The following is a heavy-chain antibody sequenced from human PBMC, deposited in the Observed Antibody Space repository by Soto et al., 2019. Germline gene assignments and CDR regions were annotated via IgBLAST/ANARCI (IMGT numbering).Heavy chain of an antibody. CDR1: RYTFSSYA. D-gene: IGHD3-22*01. J-gene: IGHJ4*02. Sequence: QVQLVQSGAEVQKPGASVKVSCKASRYTFSSYAISWVRQAPGQGLEWMGGIIPIFGTANYAQKFQGRVTITADESTSTAYMELSSLRSEDTAVYYCARVQALGYYDSSGYYFDYWGQGTLVTVSS. V-gene: IGHV1-69*01. CDR3: ARVQALGYYDSSGYYFDY. CDR2: IIPIFGTA.